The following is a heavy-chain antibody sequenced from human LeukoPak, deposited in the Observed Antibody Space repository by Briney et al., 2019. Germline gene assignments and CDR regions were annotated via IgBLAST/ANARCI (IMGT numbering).Heavy chain of an antibody. CDR1: GFTFDDYA. D-gene: IGHD3/OR15-3a*01. J-gene: IGHJ4*02. CDR3: AKGRTGYYTPAYFDY. V-gene: IGHV3-9*01. Sequence: GGSLRLSCAASGFTFDDYAMHWVRQAPGKGLEGVSGISWNSGSIGYADSVKGRFTISSDNAKNSLYLQMNSLRAEDTALYYCAKGRTGYYTPAYFDYWGQGTLVTVSS. CDR2: ISWNSGSI.